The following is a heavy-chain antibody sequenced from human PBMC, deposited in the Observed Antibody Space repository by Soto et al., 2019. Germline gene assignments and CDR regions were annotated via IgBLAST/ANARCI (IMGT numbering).Heavy chain of an antibody. CDR2: IIPIFGTA. V-gene: IGHV1-69*06. J-gene: IGHJ6*02. CDR3: ARENLGGLHSDSYYYYGMDV. D-gene: IGHD1-26*01. CDR1: GGTFSSYA. Sequence: SVKVSCKASGGTFSSYAISWVRQAPGQGLEWMGGIIPIFGTANYAQKFQGRVTITADKSTSTAYMELSSLRSEDTAVYYCARENLGGLHSDSYYYYGMDVWGQGTTVTVSS.